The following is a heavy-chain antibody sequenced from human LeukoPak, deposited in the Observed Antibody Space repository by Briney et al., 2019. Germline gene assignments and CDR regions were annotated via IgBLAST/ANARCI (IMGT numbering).Heavy chain of an antibody. CDR2: ISYDGSNK. V-gene: IGHV3-30-3*01. D-gene: IGHD6-13*01. CDR1: GFTFSSYA. J-gene: IGHJ5*02. CDR3: ARVKQQLVTTNLNWFDP. Sequence: QTGGSLRLSCAASGFTFSSYAMHWVRQAPGKGLEGGAVISYDGSNKYYADSVKGRFTISRDNSKNTLYLQMNSLRAEDTAVYYCARVKQQLVTTNLNWFDPWGQGTLVTVSS.